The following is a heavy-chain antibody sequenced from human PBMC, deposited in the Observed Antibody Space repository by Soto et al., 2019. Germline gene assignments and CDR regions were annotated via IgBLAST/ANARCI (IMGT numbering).Heavy chain of an antibody. J-gene: IGHJ4*02. D-gene: IGHD3-16*01. Sequence: EVQLVESGGGLVQPGGSRGLSVPASGFTVSGNNRSWVGQPPGKGLEGASLIYSGGSTYYADPVKGRFTFSRDNSKNTLYLQMNSLRAEDTAVYYCAGPGEQHRYWGQGTLVTVSS. CDR2: IYSGGST. CDR1: GFTVSGNN. CDR3: AGPGEQHRY. V-gene: IGHV3-66*01.